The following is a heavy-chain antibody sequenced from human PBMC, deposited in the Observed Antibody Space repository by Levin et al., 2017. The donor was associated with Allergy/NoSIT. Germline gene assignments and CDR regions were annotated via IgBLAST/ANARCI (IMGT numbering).Heavy chain of an antibody. V-gene: IGHV3-21*06. J-gene: IGHJ3*02. Sequence: GGSLRLSCAASGFTFSSYSMNWVRQAPGKGVEWVSSISSSSGYIYYADSVKGRFTISRDNAKNSLYLQLNSLRVEDTALYYCTRGKSYWNDGSDPFDIWGQGTMVIVSS. CDR2: ISSSSGYI. CDR1: GFTFSSYS. D-gene: IGHD1-1*01. CDR3: TRGKSYWNDGSDPFDI.